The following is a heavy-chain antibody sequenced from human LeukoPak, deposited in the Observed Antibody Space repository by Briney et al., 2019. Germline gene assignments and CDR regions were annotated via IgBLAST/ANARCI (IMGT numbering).Heavy chain of an antibody. D-gene: IGHD6-6*01. J-gene: IGHJ4*02. Sequence: SETLSLTCTVSGGSISSGGYYWSWIRQPPGKGLEWIGYIYHSGSTYYNPSLKSRVTISVDRSKNQFSLKLSSVTAADTAVYYCARDLLAAQDYWGQGTLVTVSS. CDR2: IYHSGST. CDR3: ARDLLAAQDY. CDR1: GGSISSGGYY. V-gene: IGHV4-30-2*01.